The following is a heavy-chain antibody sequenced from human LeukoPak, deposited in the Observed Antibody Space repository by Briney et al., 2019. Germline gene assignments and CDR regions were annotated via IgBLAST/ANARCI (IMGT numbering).Heavy chain of an antibody. Sequence: GGSLRLSCAASGFTFGTYSMSWVRQAPGKGLEWVSSISSSSGYIYYADSVKGRFTISRDNAKNSLYLQMNSLRGEDTAAYYCARVLGNYYDGSGPSLYWGQGTLVTVSS. CDR1: GFTFGTYS. CDR2: ISSSSGYI. V-gene: IGHV3-21*01. J-gene: IGHJ4*02. CDR3: ARVLGNYYDGSGPSLY. D-gene: IGHD3-22*01.